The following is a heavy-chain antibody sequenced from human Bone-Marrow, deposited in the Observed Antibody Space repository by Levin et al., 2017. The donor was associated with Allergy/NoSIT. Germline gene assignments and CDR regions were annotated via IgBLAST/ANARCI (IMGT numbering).Heavy chain of an antibody. CDR1: GFTFSSSW. D-gene: IGHD6-19*01. J-gene: IGHJ4*02. CDR2: IKQDGTEK. Sequence: PGGSLRLSCAASGFTFSSSWMSWVRQAPGKGLEWVANIKQDGTEKYYVDSVKGRFTISRDNAENSLYLQMNSLRAEDTAVYYCAVGWSSHDYWGQGTLVTVSS. CDR3: AVGWSSHDY. V-gene: IGHV3-7*01.